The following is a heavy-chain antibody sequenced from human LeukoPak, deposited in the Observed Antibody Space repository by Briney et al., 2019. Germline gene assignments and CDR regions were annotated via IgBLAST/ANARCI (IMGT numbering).Heavy chain of an antibody. Sequence: PGGSLRLSCAASGFTFDDYGMNWVRQAPGKGLEWVSGINWNGGSTGYADSVKGRFTISRDNVMKSLYLQMNSLRAEDSALYYCARAGNSIYYYFYMDVWAKGTTVTVSS. CDR1: GFTFDDYG. CDR2: INWNGGST. D-gene: IGHD4-23*01. J-gene: IGHJ6*03. CDR3: ARAGNSIYYYFYMDV. V-gene: IGHV3-20*04.